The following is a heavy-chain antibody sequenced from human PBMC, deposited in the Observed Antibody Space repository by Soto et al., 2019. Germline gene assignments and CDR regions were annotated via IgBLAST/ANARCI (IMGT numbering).Heavy chain of an antibody. J-gene: IGHJ3*01. CDR1: GASISNTGFY. D-gene: IGHD3-9*01. CDR3: ARTTGSRSLDV. Sequence: QVQLQESGPGLVKPSETLSLTATVAGASISNTGFYWSWIRQPPGKGLEWIGYIYSSGSTTYNSYLNIRDTLPLDTSKHQVSLNLTSVTAADTAMYYCARTTGSRSLDVWGHGTMVSVS. V-gene: IGHV4-61*08. CDR2: IYSSGST.